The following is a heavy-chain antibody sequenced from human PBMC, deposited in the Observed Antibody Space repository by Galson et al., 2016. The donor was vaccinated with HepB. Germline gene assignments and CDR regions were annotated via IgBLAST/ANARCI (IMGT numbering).Heavy chain of an antibody. D-gene: IGHD2-15*01. CDR2: ILYSGGT. CDR3: AREKSRRGGNFDY. Sequence: SETLSLTCTVSGDSISSSNYYWGWIRQPPGRGLEWIGTILYSGGTYYNWSLESRATISIDTSKNLFSLKLTSVTAADTAVYYCAREKSRRGGNFDYWGQGTLVTVSS. V-gene: IGHV4-39*07. J-gene: IGHJ4*02. CDR1: GDSISSSNYY.